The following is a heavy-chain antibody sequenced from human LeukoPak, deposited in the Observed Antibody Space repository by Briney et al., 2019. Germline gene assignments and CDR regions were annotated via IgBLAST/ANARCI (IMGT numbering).Heavy chain of an antibody. CDR1: GGSISGYY. V-gene: IGHV4-4*09. CDR3: ARGKTSFDP. CDR2: IYTSGST. Sequence: SETLSLTCTVSGGSISGYYWSWIPQPPGKGLEWIGYIYTSGSTRYNPSLKSRVSISVDTSMNQFSLKLSSVTAADTAIYHCARGKTSFDPWGQGTLVTVSS. J-gene: IGHJ5*02.